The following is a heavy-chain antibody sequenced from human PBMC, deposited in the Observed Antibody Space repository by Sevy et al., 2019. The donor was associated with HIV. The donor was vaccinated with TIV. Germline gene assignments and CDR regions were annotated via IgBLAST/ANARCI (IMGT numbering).Heavy chain of an antibody. CDR2: ISSSSSYI. Sequence: GGSLRLSCAGSGFTFNSHTMNWVRQAPAKGLEWVSSISSSSSYIYYGDSVKGRFTISRDNAKSSLFLQMNSLRAEDTAIYFCARVKDYGDYGAFDIWGQGTMVTVSS. CDR1: GFTFNSHT. CDR3: ARVKDYGDYGAFDI. D-gene: IGHD4-17*01. V-gene: IGHV3-21*01. J-gene: IGHJ3*02.